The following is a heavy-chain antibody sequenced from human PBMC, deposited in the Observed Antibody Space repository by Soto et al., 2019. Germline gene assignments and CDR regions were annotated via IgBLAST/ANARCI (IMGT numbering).Heavy chain of an antibody. D-gene: IGHD1-26*01. J-gene: IGHJ4*01. V-gene: IGHV6-1*01. CDR2: TYYRSKWYY. CDR1: GDSVSSNSAG. Sequence: PSQTLSLTCAITGDSVSSNSAGWSWVRQSPSRGLEWLGRTYYRSKWYYEYAVSVRGRITINPDTSKNQYSLQLNSVAPEDTAVYFCARGEQYSGRIFDYWGQGTLVTVSS. CDR3: ARGEQYSGRIFDY.